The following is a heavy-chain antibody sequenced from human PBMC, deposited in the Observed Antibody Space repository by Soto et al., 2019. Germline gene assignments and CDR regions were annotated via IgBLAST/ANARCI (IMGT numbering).Heavy chain of an antibody. CDR3: AIAPRYGMDV. J-gene: IGHJ6*02. Sequence: EVQLVESGGGLVQPGGSLRLSCAASGFTFSSYWMHCVRQAPGNGLVWLSRINSDGSSATYADSVKGRFTISRDKAKSTLYLQMNSLRAEDTAMYYCAIAPRYGMDVWGQGITVTVSS. V-gene: IGHV3-74*01. CDR1: GFTFSSYW. CDR2: INSDGSSA.